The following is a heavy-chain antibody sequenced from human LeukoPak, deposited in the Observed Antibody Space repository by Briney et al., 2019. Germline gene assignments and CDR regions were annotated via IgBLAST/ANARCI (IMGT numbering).Heavy chain of an antibody. CDR1: VGSISSYY. CDR3: ARHSETMVRGVISIWFDP. D-gene: IGHD3-10*01. J-gene: IGHJ5*02. Sequence: SETLSLTCTVSVGSISSYYWRWIGQPPGKGLDWIGYIYTSGSTNYNPSLKSRVTISVDTSKNQFSLKLSSVTAADTAMYDCARHSETMVRGVISIWFDPWGQGTLVTVSS. CDR2: IYTSGST. V-gene: IGHV4-4*09.